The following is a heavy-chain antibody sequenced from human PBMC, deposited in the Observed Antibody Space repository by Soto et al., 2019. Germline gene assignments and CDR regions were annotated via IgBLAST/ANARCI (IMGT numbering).Heavy chain of an antibody. CDR2: ISDSGST. CDR1: GFSLNNYD. D-gene: IGHD2-8*01. V-gene: IGHV3-23*01. J-gene: IGHJ4*01. CDR3: ARDVGGHYCTPSNCLYVMHF. Sequence: GGALRLSWAASGFSLNNYDMNLVRHAPGQRLVWVATISDSGSTYYANSLKGRVTISRDNAKNPLYLQMNSLTAADTAVYFCARDVGGHYCTPSNCLYVMHFWGRGTLVTVSS.